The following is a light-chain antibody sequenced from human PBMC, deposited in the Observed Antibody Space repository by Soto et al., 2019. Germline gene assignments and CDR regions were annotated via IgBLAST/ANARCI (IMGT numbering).Light chain of an antibody. V-gene: IGKV3-20*01. Sequence: EVVVTQSPDTLSLSPGERATLSCRASHFVASGYLAWYQQKPGQAPRLLIYGASRRVTGIPDRFSGTGSGTDFTLTIRDLEPEDSAVYHCQQYGSAPLSLGGGTKVEIK. CDR2: GAS. CDR3: QQYGSAPLS. CDR1: HFVASGY. J-gene: IGKJ4*01.